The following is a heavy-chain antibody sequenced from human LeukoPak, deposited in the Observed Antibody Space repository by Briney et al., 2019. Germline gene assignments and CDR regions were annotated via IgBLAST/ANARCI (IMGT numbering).Heavy chain of an antibody. CDR1: GGSFSGYY. CDR3: ARELATPGNAFDI. D-gene: IGHD1-26*01. CDR2: IYTSGST. V-gene: IGHV4-4*07. J-gene: IGHJ3*02. Sequence: PSGTLSLTCAVYGGSFSGYYWSWIRQPAGKGLEWIGRIYTSGSTNYNPSLKSRVTMSVDTSKNQFSLKLSSVTAADTAVYYCARELATPGNAFDIWGQGTMVTVSS.